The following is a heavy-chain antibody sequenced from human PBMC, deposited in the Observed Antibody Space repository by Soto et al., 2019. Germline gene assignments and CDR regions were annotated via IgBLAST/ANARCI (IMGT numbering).Heavy chain of an antibody. Sequence: QVTLKESGPTLVKPTQTLTLTCSFSGFSLYTPGVGVGWVRQPPGKALEWLALIYWDDDKRYSPTVKSRLTIAKDTSKTQVVLTMTNVDPVDTGTYYCAHKHLAAAGYCFDCWGQGTLVTVSS. D-gene: IGHD6-13*01. CDR3: AHKHLAAAGYCFDC. CDR1: GFSLYTPGVG. J-gene: IGHJ4*02. CDR2: IYWDDDK. V-gene: IGHV2-5*02.